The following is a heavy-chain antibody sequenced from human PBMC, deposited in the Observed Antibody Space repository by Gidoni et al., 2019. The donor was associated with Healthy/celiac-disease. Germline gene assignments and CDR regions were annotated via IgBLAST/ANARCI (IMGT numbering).Heavy chain of an antibody. V-gene: IGHV3-43D*04. Sequence: EVQLVESGGVVVQPGGSLRLYCAASGFTFDDYAMHWVRQAPGKGLEWVSLISWDGGSTYYADSVKGRFTISRDNSKNSLYLQMNSLRAEDTALYYCAKDISGCSGGSCYSEYSAHPYYYYGMDVWGQGTTVTVSS. D-gene: IGHD2-15*01. CDR1: GFTFDDYA. CDR2: ISWDGGST. J-gene: IGHJ6*02. CDR3: AKDISGCSGGSCYSEYSAHPYYYYGMDV.